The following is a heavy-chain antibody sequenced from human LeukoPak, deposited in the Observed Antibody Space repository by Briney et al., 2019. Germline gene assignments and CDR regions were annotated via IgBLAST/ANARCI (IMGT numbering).Heavy chain of an antibody. J-gene: IGHJ3*02. CDR1: GGSFSGYY. CDR2: INHSGTS. CDR3: ARAGRWEGRPHAFDI. D-gene: IGHD1-26*01. Sequence: PSETLSLTCAVYGGSFSGYYWTWIRQPPGKGLEWIGEINHSGTSNYNPSLKSRVTISRDTSKNQFSLKLSSVTAADTAVYYCARAGRWEGRPHAFDIWGQGTMVAVSS. V-gene: IGHV4-34*01.